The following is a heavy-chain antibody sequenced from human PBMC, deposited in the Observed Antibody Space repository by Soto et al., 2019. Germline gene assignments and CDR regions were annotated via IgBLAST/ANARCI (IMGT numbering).Heavy chain of an antibody. CDR1: GGSISSYY. CDR3: ARHLADSSGYALYFQH. Sequence: SETLSLTCTVSGGSISSYYWSWIRQPPGKGLEWIGFIYYSGSTNYNPSLRSRVTISVDTSKNQFSLKLRSVTAADTAVYYCARHLADSSGYALYFQHWGQGTLVTVSS. CDR2: IYYSGST. V-gene: IGHV4-59*08. J-gene: IGHJ1*01. D-gene: IGHD3-22*01.